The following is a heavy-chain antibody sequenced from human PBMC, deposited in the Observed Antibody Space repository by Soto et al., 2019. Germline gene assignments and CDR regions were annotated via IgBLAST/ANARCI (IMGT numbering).Heavy chain of an antibody. CDR1: GFTFSSYA. CDR2: ISGSGGST. V-gene: IGHV3-23*01. CDR3: AKDEIFLTGYSMRPGLGPNWFDP. D-gene: IGHD3-9*01. J-gene: IGHJ5*02. Sequence: PGGSLRLSCAASGFTFSSYAMSWVRQAPGKGLEWVSAISGSGGSTYYADSVKGRFTISRDNSKNTLYLQMNSLRAEDTAVYYCAKDEIFLTGYSMRPGLGPNWFDPWGQGTLVTVSS.